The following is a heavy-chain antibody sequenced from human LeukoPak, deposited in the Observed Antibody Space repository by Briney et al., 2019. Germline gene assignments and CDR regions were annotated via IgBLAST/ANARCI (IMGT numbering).Heavy chain of an antibody. CDR3: AGLHRGWFGGIDT. J-gene: IGHJ5*02. V-gene: IGHV4-4*02. CDR2: IYHSGST. D-gene: IGHD3-10*01. CDR1: GVSISSTDW. Sequence: SETLSLTCAVSGVSISSTDWLSWVRQPPGKELEWIGEIYHSGSTNYNPSLKSRVTISIDCSRNHFSLKLNSVTAADTAVYYCAGLHRGWFGGIDTWGQGTLVTVSS.